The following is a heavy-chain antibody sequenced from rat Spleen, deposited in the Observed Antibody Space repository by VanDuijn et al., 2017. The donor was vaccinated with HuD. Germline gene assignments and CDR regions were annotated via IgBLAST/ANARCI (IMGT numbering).Heavy chain of an antibody. J-gene: IGHJ2*01. D-gene: IGHD3-8*01. CDR1: GFSLTSYN. Sequence: QVQLKESGPGLVQPSQTLSLTCTVAGFSLTSYNVHWVRQPPGKGLEWMGVIWNTGGTRYNSALKSRLSITKDTPKSQVFLKMNSLQREDTATYYCARRQSFDYWGQGLMVTVSS. CDR2: IWNTGGT. CDR3: ARRQSFDY. V-gene: IGHV2-41*01.